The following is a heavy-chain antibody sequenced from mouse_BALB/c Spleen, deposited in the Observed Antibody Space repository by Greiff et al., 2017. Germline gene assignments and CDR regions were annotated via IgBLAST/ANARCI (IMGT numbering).Heavy chain of an antibody. CDR3: ARAYYGQLRFAY. CDR1: GYTFTDYN. D-gene: IGHD2-10*01. Sequence: VQLKQSGPELVKPGASVKIPCKASGYTFTDYNMDWVKQSHGKSLEWIGDINPNNGGTIYNQKFKGKATLTVDKSSSTAYMELRSLTSEDTAVYYCARAYYGQLRFAYWGQGTLVTVSA. J-gene: IGHJ3*01. V-gene: IGHV1-18*01. CDR2: INPNNGGT.